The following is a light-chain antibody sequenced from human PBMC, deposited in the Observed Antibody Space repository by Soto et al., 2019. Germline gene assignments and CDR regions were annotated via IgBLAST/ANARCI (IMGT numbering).Light chain of an antibody. J-gene: IGKJ2*01. CDR3: QQLNSYPPP. CDR2: AAS. V-gene: IGKV1-9*01. CDR1: QGISSY. Sequence: DIQLTQSPSFLSASVGDRVTITCRASQGISSYLAWYQQKPGKAPKLLIYAASTLQSGVPSRFSGSGSGTEFTLTISSLQPEDFATYYCQQLNSYPPPFGQGTKLEI.